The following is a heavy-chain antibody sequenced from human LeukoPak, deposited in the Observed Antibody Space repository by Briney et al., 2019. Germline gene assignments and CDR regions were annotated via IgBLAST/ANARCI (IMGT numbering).Heavy chain of an antibody. CDR1: GYTFTSYD. Sequence: ASVKVSCKASGYTFTSYDINWVRQAPGQGLEWMGWMSPNSGNTGYAQKFQGRVTITRNTSISTAYMELSSLRSEDTAVYYCARVKSYYYDTSDKDAFDIWGQGTMVTVSS. CDR3: ARVKSYYYDTSDKDAFDI. J-gene: IGHJ3*02. D-gene: IGHD3-22*01. V-gene: IGHV1-8*03. CDR2: MSPNSGNT.